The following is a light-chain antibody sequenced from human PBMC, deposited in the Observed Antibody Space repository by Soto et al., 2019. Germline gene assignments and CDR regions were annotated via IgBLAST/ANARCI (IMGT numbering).Light chain of an antibody. CDR1: QSVSSY. CDR3: QQRSNWLT. J-gene: IGKJ4*01. V-gene: IGKV3-11*01. Sequence: SLGDIATLSCRASQSVSSYLAWYQQKPGQAPRLPIYDASNRATGIPARFSGSGSGTDFTLTISSLEPEDFAVYYCQQRSNWLTFGGGTKVDI. CDR2: DAS.